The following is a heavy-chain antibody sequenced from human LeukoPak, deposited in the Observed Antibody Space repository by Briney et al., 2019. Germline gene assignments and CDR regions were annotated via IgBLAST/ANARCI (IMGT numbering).Heavy chain of an antibody. V-gene: IGHV3-23*01. Sequence: SLTLSWAASGVTFSSHAMSCVRHAPGEGMEWVSATIGSGGSTYYGDSVKGRFTISRDNSKNTLYLQMNSLRAEDTAVYYCARQARGYGSGSFFGYWGQGTLVTVSS. CDR3: ARQARGYGSGSFFGY. CDR1: GVTFSSHA. D-gene: IGHD3-10*01. J-gene: IGHJ4*02. CDR2: TIGSGGST.